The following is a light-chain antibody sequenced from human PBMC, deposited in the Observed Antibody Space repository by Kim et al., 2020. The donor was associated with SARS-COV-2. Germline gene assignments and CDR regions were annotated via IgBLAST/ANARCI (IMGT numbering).Light chain of an antibody. CDR3: QQYETCPLT. Sequence: DIQMTQSPPTLSASVGDRVTITCRASQSISSWLAWYQQKPGKAPKLLISKASSLESGVPSTFSGSGSGTEFTLTISCLQPDDFATYYCQQYETCPLTFGGGTKVDIK. CDR2: KAS. V-gene: IGKV1-5*03. J-gene: IGKJ4*01. CDR1: QSISSW.